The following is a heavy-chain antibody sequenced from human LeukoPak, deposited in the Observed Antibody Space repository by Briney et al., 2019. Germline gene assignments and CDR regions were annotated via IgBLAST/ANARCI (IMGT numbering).Heavy chain of an antibody. CDR1: GYSFTSYW. V-gene: IGHV5-51*01. Sequence: GESLKISCKGSGYSFTSYWIGLVRQMPGKGLEWMGIIYPGDSDTRYSPSFQGQVTISADKSISTAYLQWSSLKASDTAMYYCARRRGRYDDVWSCTYYFDYWGQGTLVTVSS. D-gene: IGHD3-3*01. CDR3: ARRRGRYDDVWSCTYYFDY. J-gene: IGHJ4*02. CDR2: IYPGDSDT.